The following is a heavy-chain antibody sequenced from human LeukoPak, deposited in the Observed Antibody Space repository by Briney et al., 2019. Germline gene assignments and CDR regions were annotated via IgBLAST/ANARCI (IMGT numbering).Heavy chain of an antibody. CDR2: IWNDGTDK. Sequence: PGRSLRLSCATSGFTFSHYGMHWVRQAPGKGLEWVAVIWNDGTDKYYGDSVKGRFTISRDNSKNTVYLQMNSLRVEDTAVYHCAKDAQRGFDFSNSLESWGQGTLVTVSS. D-gene: IGHD4-11*01. CDR1: GFTFSHYG. V-gene: IGHV3-33*06. J-gene: IGHJ4*02. CDR3: AKDAQRGFDFSNSLES.